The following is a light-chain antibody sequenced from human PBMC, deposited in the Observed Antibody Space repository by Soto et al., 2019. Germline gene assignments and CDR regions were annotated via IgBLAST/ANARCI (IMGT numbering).Light chain of an antibody. V-gene: IGKV3-20*01. CDR1: QSVSSSY. CDR2: GTS. Sequence: EIVLTQSPGTLSLSPRERATLSCRASQSVSSSYLAWYQQKPGQAPRLLIYGTSSRATGIPARFSGSVSGTDFTLTISRLRHEDFAVYYCQQYGSSPRTFGQGTKVEIK. CDR3: QQYGSSPRT. J-gene: IGKJ1*01.